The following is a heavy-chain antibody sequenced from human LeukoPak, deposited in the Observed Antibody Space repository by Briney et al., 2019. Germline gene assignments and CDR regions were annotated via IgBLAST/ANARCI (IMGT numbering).Heavy chain of an antibody. Sequence: SLRLSCTASGFTFSGYAMSWVRQAPGKGLEWVGLIRSKVYDGTTEYAASVKGRFTISRDDSKSIAYLQMNSLKTEDTAVYYCTRDGWGGSYLDYWGQGTLVTVSS. V-gene: IGHV3-49*04. D-gene: IGHD3-16*01. CDR3: TRDGWGGSYLDY. CDR2: IRSKVYDGTT. J-gene: IGHJ4*02. CDR1: GFTFSGYA.